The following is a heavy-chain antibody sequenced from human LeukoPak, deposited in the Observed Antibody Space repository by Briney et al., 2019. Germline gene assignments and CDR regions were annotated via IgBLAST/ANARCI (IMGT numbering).Heavy chain of an antibody. CDR2: ISNNGGRT. CDR1: GFTFSSYA. D-gene: IGHD2/OR15-2a*01. V-gene: IGHV3-23*01. Sequence: GGSLRLSCAAFGFTFSSYAMSWVRQAPGKGLEWVSAISNNGGRTDYADSVKGRFTISRDNSKSTLYLHMDSLRAEDTAVYYCARDEDTSALSEYWGQGTLVTVSS. J-gene: IGHJ4*02. CDR3: ARDEDTSALSEY.